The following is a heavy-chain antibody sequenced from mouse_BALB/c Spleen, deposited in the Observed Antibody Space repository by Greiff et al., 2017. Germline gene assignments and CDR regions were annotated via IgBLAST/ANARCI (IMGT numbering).Heavy chain of an antibody. CDR1: GFTFSSYT. CDR3: TREEVYCYDWFAY. V-gene: IGHV5-6-4*01. D-gene: IGHD2-12*01. J-gene: IGHJ3*01. Sequence: DVMLVESGGGLVKPGGSLKLSCAASGFTFSSYTMSWVRQTPEKRLEWVATISSGGSYTYYPDSVTGRFTISRDKAKNTLYLQMSSLKSEDTAMYYCTREEVYCYDWFAYWGQGTLVTVSA. CDR2: ISSGGSYT.